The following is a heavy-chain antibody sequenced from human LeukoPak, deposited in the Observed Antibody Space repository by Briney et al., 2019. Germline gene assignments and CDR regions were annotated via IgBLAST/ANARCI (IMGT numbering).Heavy chain of an antibody. V-gene: IGHV3-23*01. CDR3: ATSTWSTHYFDS. D-gene: IGHD5/OR15-5a*01. J-gene: IGHJ4*02. Sequence: PGGSLRLSCVASGFTFSSYAMSWVRQAPGKGLEWVSAISGTGYITYYADSVKGRFTISRDNPKNTLYLQMKSLRAEDTAIYYCATSTWSTHYFDSWGQGTLVTVSS. CDR1: GFTFSSYA. CDR2: ISGTGYIT.